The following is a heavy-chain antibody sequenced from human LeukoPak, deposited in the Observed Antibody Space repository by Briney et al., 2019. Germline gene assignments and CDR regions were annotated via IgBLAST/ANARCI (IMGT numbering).Heavy chain of an antibody. V-gene: IGHV1-69*05. Sequence: SVKVSCRASGGTFSSYAISWVRQAPGQGLEWMGGIIPIFGTANYAQKFQGRVTITTDESTSTAYMELSSLRSEDTAVYYCARSLDIVVVTAMDYWGQGTLVTVSS. CDR2: IIPIFGTA. CDR1: GGTFSSYA. CDR3: ARSLDIVVVTAMDY. D-gene: IGHD2-21*02. J-gene: IGHJ4*02.